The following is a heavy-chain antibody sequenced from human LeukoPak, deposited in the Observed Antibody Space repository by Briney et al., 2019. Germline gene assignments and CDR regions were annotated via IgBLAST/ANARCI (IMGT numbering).Heavy chain of an antibody. CDR1: GFTFSTYG. V-gene: IGHV3-33*01. J-gene: IGHJ4*02. CDR2: IWYDGSNK. Sequence: GGSLRLSCAVSGFTFSTYGMHWVRQAPGKGLEWVAVIWYDGSNKFYGDSVKGRFTISRDNSKNTLYLQMNSLRAEDTAVYYCARDEGFEVTGNLDSWGQGTLVTVSS. D-gene: IGHD1-1*01. CDR3: ARDEGFEVTGNLDS.